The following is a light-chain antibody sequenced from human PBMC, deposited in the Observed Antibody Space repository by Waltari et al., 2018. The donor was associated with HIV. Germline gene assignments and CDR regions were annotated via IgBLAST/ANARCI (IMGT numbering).Light chain of an antibody. CDR1: SANIGAGSA. Sequence: QSVLTQPPSVSGAPGQTVTISCTGTSANIGAGSAVHCYQQLPGPAPQHLLSRNSAQPSGVPDRFAGSKSGTSASLAITGLQAEDEADYYCQSYDSSLSGSLFGGGTKLTVL. CDR2: RNS. CDR3: QSYDSSLSGSL. V-gene: IGLV1-40*01. J-gene: IGLJ2*01.